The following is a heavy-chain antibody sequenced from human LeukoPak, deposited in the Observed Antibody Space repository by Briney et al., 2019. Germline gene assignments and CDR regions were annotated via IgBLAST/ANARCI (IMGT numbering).Heavy chain of an antibody. CDR2: ISSSRNTI. Sequence: GGSLRLSCAASGFTFSDYYMSWIRQAPGKGLEWVSYISSSRNTIYYADSVKGRFTISRDNAKNSLYLQMNSLRAEDTAVYYCARERTGDPEFDYWGQGTLVTVSS. D-gene: IGHD7-27*01. CDR3: ARERTGDPEFDY. CDR1: GFTFSDYY. V-gene: IGHV3-11*01. J-gene: IGHJ4*02.